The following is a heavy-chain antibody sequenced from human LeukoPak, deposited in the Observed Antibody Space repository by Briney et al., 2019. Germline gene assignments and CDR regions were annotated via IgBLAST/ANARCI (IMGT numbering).Heavy chain of an antibody. V-gene: IGHV5-10-1*01. CDR2: IDPSDSYT. CDR3: ASHKIAAAYYFDY. CDR1: GYSFTSYW. D-gene: IGHD6-13*01. J-gene: IGHJ4*02. Sequence: HGESLKISCKGSGYSFTSYWISWVRQMPGKGLEWMGRIDPSDSYTNYSPSFQGHVTISADKPISTAYLQWSSLKASDTAMYYCASHKIAAAYYFDYWGQGTLVTVSS.